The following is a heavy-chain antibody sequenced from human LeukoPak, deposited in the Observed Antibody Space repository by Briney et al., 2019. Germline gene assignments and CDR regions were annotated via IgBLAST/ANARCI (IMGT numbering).Heavy chain of an antibody. CDR3: ARVPMVRGFTWYYFDF. D-gene: IGHD3-10*01. J-gene: IGHJ4*02. CDR2: TYSGGST. Sequence: PGGSLRLSCAATGFTVSRNFMSWVRQAPGKGLEWVSVTYSGGSTYYADSVKGRFTISRDNSKNTLYLQMNTLRAEDTAVYYCARVPMVRGFTWYYFDFWGQGTLVTVSS. CDR1: GFTVSRNF. V-gene: IGHV3-53*01.